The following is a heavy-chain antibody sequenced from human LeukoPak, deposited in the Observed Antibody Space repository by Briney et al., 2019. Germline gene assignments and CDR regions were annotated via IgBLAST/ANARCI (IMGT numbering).Heavy chain of an antibody. CDR1: GFPFSSYA. CDR2: ISYDGSNK. V-gene: IGHV3-30-3*01. J-gene: IGHJ6*02. Sequence: GRSLRLSCAASGFPFSSYAMHWVRQAPGKGLEWVAVISYDGSNKYYADSVKGRFTISRDNSKNTLYLQMNSLRAEDTAVYYCARDNPGPGYGMDVWGQGTTVTVSS. CDR3: ARDNPGPGYGMDV.